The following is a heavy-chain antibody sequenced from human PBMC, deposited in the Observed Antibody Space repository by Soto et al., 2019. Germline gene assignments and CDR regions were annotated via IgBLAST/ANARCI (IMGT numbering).Heavy chain of an antibody. D-gene: IGHD6-13*01. Sequence: PSETLSLTCTVSGGSISSYYWSWIRQPPGKGLEWIGYIYYSGSTNYNPSLKSRVTISVDTSKNQFSLKLSSMTAADTAVYYCARVGAAAGRGTVRFDPWGQGTLVTVSS. J-gene: IGHJ5*02. CDR2: IYYSGST. CDR1: GGSISSYY. CDR3: ARVGAAAGRGTVRFDP. V-gene: IGHV4-59*01.